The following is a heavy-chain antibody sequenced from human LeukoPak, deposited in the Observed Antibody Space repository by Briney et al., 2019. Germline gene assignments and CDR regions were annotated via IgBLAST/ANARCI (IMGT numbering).Heavy chain of an antibody. CDR3: AKDQGPRDPFFLPDY. J-gene: IGHJ4*02. CDR2: IRYDGSNK. Sequence: GGSLRLSCAASGFTFSTYGMHWVRQAPGKGLEWVAFIRYDGSNKYYADSVKGRFTISRDNSKNTLYLQMNSLRAEDTAVYYCAKDQGPRDPFFLPDYWGQGTLVTVSS. D-gene: IGHD2/OR15-2a*01. V-gene: IGHV3-30*02. CDR1: GFTFSTYG.